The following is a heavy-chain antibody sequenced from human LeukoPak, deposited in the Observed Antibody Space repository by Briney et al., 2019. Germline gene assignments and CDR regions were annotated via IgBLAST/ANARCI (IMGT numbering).Heavy chain of an antibody. V-gene: IGHV3-53*05. Sequence: GGSLRLSCAASGFTVSSNYMSWVRQAPGKGLEWVSVIYSGGRTYYVDSVKGRFTISRDNSKNTLYLQMNSLRAEDTAVYYCARDRSRGYDFLSSAHYWGQGTLVTVSS. CDR2: IYSGGRT. J-gene: IGHJ4*02. CDR3: ARDRSRGYDFLSSAHY. CDR1: GFTVSSNY. D-gene: IGHD5-12*01.